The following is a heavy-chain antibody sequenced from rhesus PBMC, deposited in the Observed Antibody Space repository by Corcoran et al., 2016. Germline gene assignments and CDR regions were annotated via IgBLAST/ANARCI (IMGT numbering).Heavy chain of an antibody. V-gene: IGHV4-93*01. Sequence: QVQLQESGPAVVKPSETLSLTCAVSGGSISSGNGWSWIRLSPGKGLEWIGGIYGSGGSTEYNPSLKSRVTISKDTSKNQFSLKLSSVTAADTAVYYCARLKGDYWGQGVLVTVSS. CDR1: GGSISSGNG. J-gene: IGHJ4*01. CDR3: ARLKGDY. CDR2: IYGSGGST.